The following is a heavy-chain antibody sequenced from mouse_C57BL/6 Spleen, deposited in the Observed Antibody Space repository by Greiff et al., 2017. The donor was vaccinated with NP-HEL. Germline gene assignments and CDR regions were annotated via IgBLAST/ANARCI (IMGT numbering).Heavy chain of an antibody. CDR3: TLYGSSHYYAMDY. J-gene: IGHJ4*01. V-gene: IGHV14-4*01. CDR1: GFNIKDDY. D-gene: IGHD1-1*01. Sequence: VHVKQSGAELVRPGASVKLSCTASGFNIKDDYMHWVKQRPEQGLEWIGWIDPENGDTEYASKFQGKATITADTSSNTAYLQLSSLSSEDTAVYYCTLYGSSHYYAMDYWGQGTSVTVSS. CDR2: IDPENGDT.